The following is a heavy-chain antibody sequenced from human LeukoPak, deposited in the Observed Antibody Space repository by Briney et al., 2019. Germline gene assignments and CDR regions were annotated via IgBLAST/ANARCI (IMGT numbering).Heavy chain of an antibody. CDR1: GGSISSYY. Sequence: SETLSLTCTVSGGSISSYYRRWIRQPAGKGLEWIARIYTSGSTNYNPPLKSRVTMSVDTSKNQHSLKLSSVTAAETAVYYCAGDSYGDYVFSMWGQGTLVTVSS. CDR2: IYTSGST. CDR3: AGDSYGDYVFSM. D-gene: IGHD4-17*01. J-gene: IGHJ4*02. V-gene: IGHV4-4*07.